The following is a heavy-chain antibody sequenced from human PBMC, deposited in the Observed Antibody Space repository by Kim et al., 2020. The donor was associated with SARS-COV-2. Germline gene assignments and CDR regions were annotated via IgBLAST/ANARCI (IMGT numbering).Heavy chain of an antibody. CDR3: AKESYYDILTGYYKVRAGGVDY. Sequence: GGSLRLSCAASGFTFSSYAMSWVRQAPGKGLEWVSAISGSGGSTYYADSVKGRFTISRDNSKNTLYLQMNSLRAEDTAVYYCAKESYYDILTGYYKVRAGGVDYWGQGTLGTVSS. D-gene: IGHD3-9*01. V-gene: IGHV3-23*01. CDR1: GFTFSSYA. CDR2: ISGSGGST. J-gene: IGHJ4*02.